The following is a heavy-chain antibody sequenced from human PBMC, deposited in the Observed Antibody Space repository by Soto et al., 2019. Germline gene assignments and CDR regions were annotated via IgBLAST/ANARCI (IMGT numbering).Heavy chain of an antibody. CDR2: ISAYNGNT. Sequence: ASVKVSCKASGYTFTSYGISWVRQAPGQGLEWMGWISAYNGNTNYAQKLQGRVTMTTDTSTSTAYMELRSLRSDDTAVFYCARESRIAAAGNSFFDNWGQGTLVTVSS. CDR3: ARESRIAAAGNSFFDN. D-gene: IGHD6-13*01. CDR1: GYTFTSYG. V-gene: IGHV1-18*01. J-gene: IGHJ4*02.